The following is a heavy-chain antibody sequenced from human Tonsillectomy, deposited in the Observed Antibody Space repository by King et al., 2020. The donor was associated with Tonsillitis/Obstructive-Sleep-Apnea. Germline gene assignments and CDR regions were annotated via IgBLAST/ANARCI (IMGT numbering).Heavy chain of an antibody. Sequence: VQLVESGGGVVQPGRSLRLSCAASGFTFSSYGMHWVRQAPGKGLEWVAVIWYDGSNKYYADSVKGRFTISRDNSKNTLYLQMNSLRAGDTAVYYCARDPRGYCSSTSCYEGAFDIWGQGTMVTVSS. J-gene: IGHJ3*02. V-gene: IGHV3-33*01. CDR2: IWYDGSNK. CDR1: GFTFSSYG. CDR3: ARDPRGYCSSTSCYEGAFDI. D-gene: IGHD2-2*01.